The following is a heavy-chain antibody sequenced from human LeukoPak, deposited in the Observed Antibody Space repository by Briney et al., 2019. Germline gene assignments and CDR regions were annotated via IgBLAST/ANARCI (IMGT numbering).Heavy chain of an antibody. CDR3: ARDLGAQYQLLYGFDY. D-gene: IGHD2-2*02. Sequence: GGSLRLSCAASGFTFSNYAIHWVRQAPGKGLEWVAVVSYDGSDKYYAGSVKGRFTISRDNSKNTLYLQMNSLRAEDTAVYYCARDLGAQYQLLYGFDYWGQGTLVTVSS. V-gene: IGHV3-30-3*01. CDR1: GFTFSNYA. CDR2: VSYDGSDK. J-gene: IGHJ4*02.